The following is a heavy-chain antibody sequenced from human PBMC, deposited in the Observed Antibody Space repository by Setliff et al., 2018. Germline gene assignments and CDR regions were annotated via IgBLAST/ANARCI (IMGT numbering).Heavy chain of an antibody. D-gene: IGHD2-15*01. CDR1: GFTFNTHA. V-gene: IGHV3-30*02. J-gene: IGHJ4*02. CDR2: IWADPNSNTK. Sequence: PGGSLRLSCAASGFTFNTHAMHWVRQAPGKGLEWVAMIWADPNSNTKYYADSVKGRFSVSRDNSRNTVFLQMNSLRPEDTAVYYCARTCSGSGCYAGLESWGQGTPVTVSS. CDR3: ARTCSGSGCYAGLES.